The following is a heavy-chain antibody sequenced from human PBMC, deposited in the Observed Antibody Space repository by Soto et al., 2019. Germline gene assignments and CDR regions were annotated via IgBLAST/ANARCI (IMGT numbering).Heavy chain of an antibody. CDR2: ISISSSTR. Sequence: EVQLVESGGGLVQPGGSLRLSCAASGFTFSSYVINWLRQAPGKGLEWVSYISISSSTRYYADSVRGRFTISRDNAKNSLYLQMNRLRDEDTAVYYCARGGGFFDYWGQGNLVTVSS. CDR3: ARGGGFFDY. D-gene: IGHD3-10*01. V-gene: IGHV3-48*02. CDR1: GFTFSSYV. J-gene: IGHJ4*02.